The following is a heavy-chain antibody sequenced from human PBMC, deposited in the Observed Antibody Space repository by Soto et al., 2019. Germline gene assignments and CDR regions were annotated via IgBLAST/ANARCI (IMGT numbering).Heavy chain of an antibody. D-gene: IGHD1-20*01. V-gene: IGHV3-30*18. CDR1: GFTFSSYG. Sequence: GGSLRLSCAASGFTFSSYGMHWVRQAPGKGLEWVAVISYDGSNKYYADSVKGRFTISRDNSKNTLYLQMNSLRAEDTAVYYCAKGLGLINGTVFGYGMDVWGQGNRVTVSS. CDR3: AKGLGLINGTVFGYGMDV. J-gene: IGHJ6*02. CDR2: ISYDGSNK.